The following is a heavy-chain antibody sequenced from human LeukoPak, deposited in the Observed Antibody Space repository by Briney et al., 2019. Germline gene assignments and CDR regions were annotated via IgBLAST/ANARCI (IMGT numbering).Heavy chain of an antibody. CDR1: GFTFNIYA. CDR3: AREFGGSASGAGY. J-gene: IGHJ4*02. V-gene: IGHV3-23*01. CDR2: ISGNGINT. Sequence: GGSLRLSCATSGFTFNIYAMNWVRQAPGKGLEWVSIISGNGINTYYADSVKGRFTISRDDSKNTLYLQMNSLRAEDTAVYYCAREFGGSASGAGYWGQGTLVTVSS. D-gene: IGHD3-10*01.